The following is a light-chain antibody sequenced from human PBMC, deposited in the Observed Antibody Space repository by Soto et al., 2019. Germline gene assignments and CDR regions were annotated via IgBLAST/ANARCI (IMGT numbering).Light chain of an antibody. CDR1: LSISNY. CDR3: QQRSNWPKT. CDR2: DAS. Sequence: EVVLTQSPASLSLSPGESATLSCRASLSISNYLGWYQQRPGQAPRLLIYDASKRAIGIPARFSGSGSGTDFTLTISSLEPEDFAVYYCQQRSNWPKTFGQGTKVDIK. V-gene: IGKV3-11*01. J-gene: IGKJ1*01.